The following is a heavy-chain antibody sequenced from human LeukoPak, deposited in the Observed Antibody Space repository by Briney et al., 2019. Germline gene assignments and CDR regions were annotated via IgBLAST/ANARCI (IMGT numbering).Heavy chain of an antibody. CDR3: ARGDYHDSSNYVV. V-gene: IGHV4-39*07. D-gene: IGHD3-22*01. Sequence: SETLSLTCTVSGGSINSSSYYWGWVRHPPGKGLEWIGRMYYRGSTYYNPSLKTRVTISVDTSKNQFSLKLSSVTAEDTAIYYCARGDYHDSSNYVVWGQGTLVTVSS. CDR2: MYYRGST. J-gene: IGHJ4*02. CDR1: GGSINSSSYY.